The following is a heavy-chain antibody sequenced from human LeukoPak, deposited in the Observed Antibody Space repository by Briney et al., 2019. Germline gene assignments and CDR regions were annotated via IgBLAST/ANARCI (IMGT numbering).Heavy chain of an antibody. CDR2: IYYSGST. Sequence: SETLSLTCTVSGGSISSGDYYWSWIRQPPGKGLEWIGYIYYSGSTYYNPSLKSRVTISVDTSKNQFSLRLSSVTAADTAVYYCASVHSHFGVVGAFDIWGQGTMVTVSS. D-gene: IGHD3-3*01. J-gene: IGHJ3*02. CDR1: GGSISSGDYY. V-gene: IGHV4-30-4*08. CDR3: ASVHSHFGVVGAFDI.